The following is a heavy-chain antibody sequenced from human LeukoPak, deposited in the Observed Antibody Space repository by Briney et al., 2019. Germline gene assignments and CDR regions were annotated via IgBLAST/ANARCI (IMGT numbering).Heavy chain of an antibody. CDR2: ISGSGGST. D-gene: IGHD3-22*01. Sequence: GGSLRLSCAASGFTFSSYAMSWVRLAPGKGLEWVSAISGSGGSTYYADSVKGRFTISRDNSKNTLYLQMNSLRAEDTAVYYCAGSSGYYYDYFDYWGQGTLVTVSS. V-gene: IGHV3-23*01. CDR1: GFTFSSYA. J-gene: IGHJ4*02. CDR3: AGSSGYYYDYFDY.